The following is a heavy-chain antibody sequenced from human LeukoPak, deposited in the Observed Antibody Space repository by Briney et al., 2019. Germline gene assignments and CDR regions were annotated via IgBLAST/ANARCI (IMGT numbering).Heavy chain of an antibody. CDR3: ARGSRIAAAGRFGY. CDR1: GGSFSGYY. Sequence: SETLSLTCGVYGGSFSGYYWSWIRQPPGKGLEWIGEINHSGSTNYNPSLKSRVTISVDTSKNQFSLKLSSVTAADTAVYYCARGSRIAAAGRFGYWGQGTLVTVSS. D-gene: IGHD6-13*01. CDR2: INHSGST. J-gene: IGHJ4*02. V-gene: IGHV4-34*01.